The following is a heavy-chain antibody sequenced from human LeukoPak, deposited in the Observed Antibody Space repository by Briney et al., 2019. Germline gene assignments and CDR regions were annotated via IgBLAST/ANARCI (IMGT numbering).Heavy chain of an antibody. V-gene: IGHV3-23*01. CDR2: ISGSGGST. Sequence: GGSLRLSCAASGFTFSSYAMSWVRQAPGKGLEWVSAISGSGGSTYYADSVKGRFTISRGNSKNTLYLQMNSLRAEDTAVYYCAKVPYSGSDNWFDPWGQGTLVTVSS. CDR1: GFTFSSYA. J-gene: IGHJ5*02. D-gene: IGHD1-26*01. CDR3: AKVPYSGSDNWFDP.